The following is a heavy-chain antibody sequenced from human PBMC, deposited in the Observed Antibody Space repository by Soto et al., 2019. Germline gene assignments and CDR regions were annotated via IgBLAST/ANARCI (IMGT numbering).Heavy chain of an antibody. D-gene: IGHD3-10*01. J-gene: IGHJ6*03. CDR1: GGSFSGYY. CDR3: ARGLVRGVIITYYYYYYMDV. V-gene: IGHV4-34*01. Sequence: QVQLQQWGAGLLKPSETLSLTCAVYGGSFSGYYWSWIRQPPGKGLEWIGEINHSGSTNYNPSLKSRVTISVDTSKNQFSLKLSSVTAADTAVYYCARGLVRGVIITYYYYYYMDVWGKGTTVTVSS. CDR2: INHSGST.